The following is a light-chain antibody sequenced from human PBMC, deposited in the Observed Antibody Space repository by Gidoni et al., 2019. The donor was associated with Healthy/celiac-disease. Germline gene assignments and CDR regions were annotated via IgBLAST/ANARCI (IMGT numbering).Light chain of an antibody. Sequence: DIAFTQSPGTLSLTPGERATLSCRARPSVSSSYLAWYQQKPGQAPRLLIYGASSRATGIPARFSGSGSGTDFTLTISRLESEDFAVYYCQQYGSSPLTFGQGTKVEIK. V-gene: IGKV3-20*01. CDR3: QQYGSSPLT. CDR1: PSVSSSY. CDR2: GAS. J-gene: IGKJ1*01.